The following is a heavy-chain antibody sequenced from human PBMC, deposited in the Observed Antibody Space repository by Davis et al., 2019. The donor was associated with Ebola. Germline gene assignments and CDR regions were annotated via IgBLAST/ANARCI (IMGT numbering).Heavy chain of an antibody. V-gene: IGHV1-69*04. CDR2: IIPILGIA. CDR3: ARAGIAARGWFDP. Sequence: SVKVSCKASGYTFTSYDINWVRQAPGQGLEWMGRIIPILGIANYAQKFQGRVTITADESTSTAYMELSSLRSEDTAVYYCARAGIAARGWFDPWGQGTLVTVSS. D-gene: IGHD6-6*01. J-gene: IGHJ5*02. CDR1: GYTFTSYD.